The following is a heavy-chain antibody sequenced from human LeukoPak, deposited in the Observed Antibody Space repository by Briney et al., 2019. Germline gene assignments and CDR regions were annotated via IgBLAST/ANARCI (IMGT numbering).Heavy chain of an antibody. CDR1: GGSISSGTYY. J-gene: IGHJ4*02. CDR2: IYHSGST. Sequence: SETLSLTCTVSGGSISSGTYYWSWIRQPPGKGLEWIGYIYHSGSTYYNPSLKSRVTISVDRSKNQFSLKLSSVTAADTAVYYCASGVGSPNEYWGQGTLVTVSS. D-gene: IGHD3-3*01. V-gene: IGHV4-30-2*01. CDR3: ASGVGSPNEY.